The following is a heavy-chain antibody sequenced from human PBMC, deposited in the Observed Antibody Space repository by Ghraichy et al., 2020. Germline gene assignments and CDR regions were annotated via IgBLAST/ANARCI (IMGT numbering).Heavy chain of an antibody. D-gene: IGHD2-2*01. CDR2: VDATGVDT. V-gene: IGHV3-23*01. CDR1: GFTFSDYA. CDR3: AKDGHKTYHAFFMDV. Sequence: GESLNISCVASGFTFSDYAMTWVRQAPGMGLEWVSTVDATGVDTYYADSVHGRFTISRDNSKNTVFLQMNSLRAEDTARYYCAKDGHKTYHAFFMDVWGKGTTVTVSS. J-gene: IGHJ6*03.